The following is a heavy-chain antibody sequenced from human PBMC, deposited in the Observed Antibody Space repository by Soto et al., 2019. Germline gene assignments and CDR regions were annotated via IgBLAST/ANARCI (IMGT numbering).Heavy chain of an antibody. CDR3: ARHRGWSDAFDI. J-gene: IGHJ3*02. V-gene: IGHV5-51*01. CDR1: RDSFTSYW. CDR2: IYPGDSDT. Sequence: VESLKISCKGSRDSFTSYWIGWVRQMPGKGLEWIGIIYPGDSDTRYSPSFQGQVTISADKSISTAYLQWSSLKASDTAMYYCARHRGWSDAFDIWGQGTMVTVSS.